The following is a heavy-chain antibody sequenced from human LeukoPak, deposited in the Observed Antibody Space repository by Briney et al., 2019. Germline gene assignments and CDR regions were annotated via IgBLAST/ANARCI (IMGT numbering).Heavy chain of an antibody. V-gene: IGHV4-39*01. CDR1: GGSISSGSYY. CDR3: ARHFYYHAHRWGYYFDY. J-gene: IGHJ4*02. CDR2: IDYSGST. Sequence: AETLSLTCTVSGGSISSGSYYWVWMRQPPGKGLEWNGRIDYSGSTYYNPSLRSRVAISVDTSKNQFSLKLSSVTAADTAVYYCARHFYYHAHRWGYYFDYWGQGTLVTVSS. D-gene: IGHD2/OR15-2a*01.